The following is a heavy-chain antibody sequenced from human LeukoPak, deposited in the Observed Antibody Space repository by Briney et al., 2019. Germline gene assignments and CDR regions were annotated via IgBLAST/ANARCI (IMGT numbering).Heavy chain of an antibody. Sequence: SGGSLRLSCAASGLTFSSYSMNWVRQAPGKGLEWVSSISSSSSYIYYADSVKGRFTISRDNAKNSLYLQMNSLRAEDTAVYYCATGPNGDYFDYWGQGTLVTVSS. CDR1: GLTFSSYS. V-gene: IGHV3-21*01. CDR3: ATGPNGDYFDY. CDR2: ISSSSSYI. J-gene: IGHJ4*02. D-gene: IGHD4-17*01.